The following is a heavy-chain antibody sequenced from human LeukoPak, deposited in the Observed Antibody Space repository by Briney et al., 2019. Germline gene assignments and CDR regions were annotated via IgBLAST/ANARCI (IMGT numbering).Heavy chain of an antibody. V-gene: IGHV4-34*01. D-gene: IGHD3-10*01. CDR3: AKSNGYGLIDI. Sequence: SETLSLTCAVYGGSFSGYYWSWIRQPPGKGLEWIGEINHCGSTYYSPSLKSRVTISLDTSRNQFSLKLNSVTAADTAVYYCAKSNGYGLIDIWGQGTMVTVPS. CDR1: GGSFSGYY. CDR2: INHCGST. J-gene: IGHJ3*02.